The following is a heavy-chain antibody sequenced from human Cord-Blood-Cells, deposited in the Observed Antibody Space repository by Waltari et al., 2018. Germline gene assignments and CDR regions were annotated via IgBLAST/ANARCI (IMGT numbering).Heavy chain of an antibody. Sequence: EVQLVESGGGLVQPGRSLRLSCAASGFTFDDYAIPWVRQAPGKGLEWVSGISWNSGSIGYADSVKGRFTISRDNAKNSLYLQMNSLRAEDTALYYCARYDSSGYYYYWGQGTLVTVSS. J-gene: IGHJ4*02. CDR3: ARYDSSGYYYY. D-gene: IGHD3-22*01. CDR2: ISWNSGSI. V-gene: IGHV3-9*01. CDR1: GFTFDDYA.